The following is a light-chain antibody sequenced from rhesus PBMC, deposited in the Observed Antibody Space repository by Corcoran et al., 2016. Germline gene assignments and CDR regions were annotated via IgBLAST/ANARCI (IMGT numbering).Light chain of an antibody. CDR2: AAS. Sequence: DIQMTQSPSALSASVGDRVTISCRASQNIYRDLAWYQQKPGKAPKPLIYAASSLQTGVPSRFSGTGSGTDFTLTISSLQSEDFATYYCQHYYDSPFTFGPGTKLDLK. CDR3: QHYYDSPFT. V-gene: IGKV1S8*01. J-gene: IGKJ3*01. CDR1: QNIYRD.